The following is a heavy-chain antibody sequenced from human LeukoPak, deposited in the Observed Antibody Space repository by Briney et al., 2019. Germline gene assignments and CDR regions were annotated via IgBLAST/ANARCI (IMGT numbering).Heavy chain of an antibody. CDR1: GFAFGNYA. Sequence: GGSLRLSCAASGFAFGNYAMHWVRQAPGKGLEWVSYISSSGSTIYYADSVKGRFTISRDNAKCSLYLQMNSLRAEDTAVYYCARELALYFDYWGQGTLVTVSS. J-gene: IGHJ4*02. CDR2: ISSSGSTI. D-gene: IGHD1-1*01. V-gene: IGHV3-48*03. CDR3: ARELALYFDY.